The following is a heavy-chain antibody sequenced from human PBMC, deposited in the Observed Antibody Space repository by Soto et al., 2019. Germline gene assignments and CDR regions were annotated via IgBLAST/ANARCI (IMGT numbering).Heavy chain of an antibody. V-gene: IGHV1-2*02. D-gene: IGHD3-9*01. Sequence: ASVKVSCKASGYTFTGYYMHWVRQAPGQGLEWMGWINPNSGGTNYAQKFQGRVTMTRDTSISTAYMELSRLRSDGTAVYYCARGGEVLRYFDWLLFSYWFDPWGQGTLVTVSS. CDR1: GYTFTGYY. J-gene: IGHJ5*02. CDR3: ARGGEVLRYFDWLLFSYWFDP. CDR2: INPNSGGT.